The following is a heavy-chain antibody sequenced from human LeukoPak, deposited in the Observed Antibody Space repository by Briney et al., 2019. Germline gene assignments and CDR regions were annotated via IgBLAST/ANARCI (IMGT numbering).Heavy chain of an antibody. CDR2: IYPGDSDT. J-gene: IGHJ5*02. CDR1: GYSFTSYW. CDR3: ARHYYGSGRGNWFDP. V-gene: IGHV5-51*01. D-gene: IGHD3-10*01. Sequence: GESLKISRKGSGYSFTSYWIGWVRQMPGKGLEWMGIIYPGDSDTRYSPSFQGQVTISVDKSISTAYLQWSSLKASDTAMYYCARHYYGSGRGNWFDPWGQGTLVTVSS.